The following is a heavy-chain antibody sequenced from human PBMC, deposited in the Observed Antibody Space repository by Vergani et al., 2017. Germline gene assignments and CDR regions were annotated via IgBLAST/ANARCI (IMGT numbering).Heavy chain of an antibody. CDR3: ARHGGSGWSLDY. CDR1: GFSFSSHA. Sequence: VQLAESGGGRVQPGRSLRLSCAASGFSFSSHAIHWVRQAPGKGLEWVANIKQDESEKYYVDSVKGRFTISRDNAKHSLYLQMNSLRAEDTAVYYCARHGGSGWSLDYWGQGTLVTVSS. J-gene: IGHJ4*02. D-gene: IGHD6-19*01. CDR2: IKQDESEK. V-gene: IGHV3-7*01.